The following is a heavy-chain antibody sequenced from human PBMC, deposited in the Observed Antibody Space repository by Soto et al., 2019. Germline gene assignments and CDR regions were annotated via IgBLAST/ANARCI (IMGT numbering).Heavy chain of an antibody. CDR2: ISGSGDST. CDR1: GFPFSSYA. Sequence: PGGSMRLSCAASGFPFSSYAMSWVRQAPGKGLEWVSTISGSGDSTDDADSVKGRFTISRDNSKHTLFLQMNSLRAEDTALYYCAKTRAPTGTTRLGFDYWGQGTLVTVSS. D-gene: IGHD1-7*01. J-gene: IGHJ4*02. CDR3: AKTRAPTGTTRLGFDY. V-gene: IGHV3-23*01.